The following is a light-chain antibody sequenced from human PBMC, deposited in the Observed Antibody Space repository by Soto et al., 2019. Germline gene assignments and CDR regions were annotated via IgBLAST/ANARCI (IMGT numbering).Light chain of an antibody. J-gene: IGKJ5*01. V-gene: IGKV1-33*01. CDR2: DAS. CDR3: QQYESPPT. Sequence: PLSQSPASLSASVGDRVTIACRASQSISRNLNWYQQKPGRAPRLLIYDASNREAGVPSRFRGSGSGTDFTFTISRLEPEDFATYYCQQYESPPTFGQGTRLEIK. CDR1: QSISRN.